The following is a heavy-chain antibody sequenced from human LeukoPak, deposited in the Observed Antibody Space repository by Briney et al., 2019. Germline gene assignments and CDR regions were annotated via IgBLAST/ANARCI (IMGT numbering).Heavy chain of an antibody. CDR3: ARIFGSGSPRPKSHGMDV. CDR2: ISDNAYYR. Sequence: GGSLRLSCAASGFSFSSYSLNWVRQAPGKGLEWVSAISDNAYYRYYTDSVKGRFTVSRDSATSSLYLQMNSPRAEDTAVYYCARIFGSGSPRPKSHGMDVWGQGTTVIVSS. V-gene: IGHV3-21*01. CDR1: GFSFSSYS. D-gene: IGHD3-10*01. J-gene: IGHJ6*02.